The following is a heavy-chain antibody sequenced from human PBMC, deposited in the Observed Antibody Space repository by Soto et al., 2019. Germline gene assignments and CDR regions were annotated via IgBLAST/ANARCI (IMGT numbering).Heavy chain of an antibody. Sequence: LRLSCAASGFTFSSYAMSWVRQAPGKGLEWVSAISGSGGSTYYADSVKGRFTISRDNSKNTLYLQMNSLRAEDTAVYYCAKGHSSDYYYYGMDVWGQGTTVTVSS. CDR2: ISGSGGST. V-gene: IGHV3-23*01. J-gene: IGHJ6*02. CDR1: GFTFSSYA. CDR3: AKGHSSDYYYYGMDV. D-gene: IGHD6-25*01.